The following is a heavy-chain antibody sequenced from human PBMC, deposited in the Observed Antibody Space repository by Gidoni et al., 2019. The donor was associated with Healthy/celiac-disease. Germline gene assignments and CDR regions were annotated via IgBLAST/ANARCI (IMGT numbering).Heavy chain of an antibody. CDR3: AKERMATIFMTHDDAFDI. V-gene: IGHV3-30*18. D-gene: IGHD5-12*01. Sequence: QVQLVESWGGVVQPVRSLKLSCASSGCTFSCYGMHWVRQAPGKGLEWVAVISYDGSNKYYADSVKGRFTISRDNSKNTLYLQMNSLRAEDTAVYYCAKERMATIFMTHDDAFDIWGQGTMVTVSS. CDR2: ISYDGSNK. J-gene: IGHJ3*02. CDR1: GCTFSCYG.